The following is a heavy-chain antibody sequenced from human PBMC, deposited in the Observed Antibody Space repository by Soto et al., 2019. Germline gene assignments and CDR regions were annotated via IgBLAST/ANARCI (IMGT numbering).Heavy chain of an antibody. CDR1: GFTFSSYA. CDR2: ISGSGGST. V-gene: IGHV3-23*01. CDR3: AKAGMRNTVTTYGMDV. Sequence: VQLLESGGGLVQPGGSLRLSCAASGFTFSSYAMSWVRQAPGKGLEWVSAISGSGGSTYYADSVKGRFTISRDNSKNTLYLQMNSLRAEDTAVYYCAKAGMRNTVTTYGMDVWGQGTTVTVSS. D-gene: IGHD4-17*01. J-gene: IGHJ6*02.